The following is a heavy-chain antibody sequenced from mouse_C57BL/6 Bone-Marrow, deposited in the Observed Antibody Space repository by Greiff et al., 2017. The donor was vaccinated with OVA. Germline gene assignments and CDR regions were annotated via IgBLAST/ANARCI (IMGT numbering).Heavy chain of an antibody. J-gene: IGHJ4*01. Sequence: EVQLVESGGGLVQPGGSLKLSCAASGFTFSDYYMYWVRQTPEKRLEWVAYISNGGGSTYYPDTVKGRFTISRDNAKNTLYLQMSRLKSEDTAMYYCARFITTVVAHYYAMDYWGQGTSVTVSS. V-gene: IGHV5-12*01. CDR1: GFTFSDYY. D-gene: IGHD1-1*01. CDR3: ARFITTVVAHYYAMDY. CDR2: ISNGGGST.